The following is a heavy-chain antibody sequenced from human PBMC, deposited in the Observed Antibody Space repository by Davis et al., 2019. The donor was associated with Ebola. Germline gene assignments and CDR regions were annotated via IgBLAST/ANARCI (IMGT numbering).Heavy chain of an antibody. Sequence: MPGGSLRLSCTVSGGSISSYYWSWIRQPPGKGLEWIGYIYYSGSTNYNPSLKSRVTISVDTSKNQFSLKLTSVTAADTAVYYCARDYRFDYWGQGTLVTVSS. D-gene: IGHD1-14*01. CDR3: ARDYRFDY. CDR2: IYYSGST. CDR1: GGSISSYY. J-gene: IGHJ4*02. V-gene: IGHV4-59*01.